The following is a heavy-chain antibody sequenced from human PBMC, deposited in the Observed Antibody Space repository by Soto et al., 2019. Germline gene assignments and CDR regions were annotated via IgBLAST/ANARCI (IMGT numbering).Heavy chain of an antibody. J-gene: IGHJ5*02. Sequence: ASVKVSCKASGYTFTSYYMHWVRLAPGQGLEWMGIINPDGGGTSYAQQFQGRVTMTEDTSTDTAYMELSSLRSEDTAVYYCATDFYYYDSSGHAWGQGTLVTVSS. V-gene: IGHV1-46*01. CDR2: INPDGGGT. CDR3: ATDFYYYDSSGHA. D-gene: IGHD3-22*01. CDR1: GYTFTSYY.